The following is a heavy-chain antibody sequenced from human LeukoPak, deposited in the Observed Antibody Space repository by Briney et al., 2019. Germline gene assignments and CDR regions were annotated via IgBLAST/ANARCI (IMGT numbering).Heavy chain of an antibody. D-gene: IGHD3-22*01. V-gene: IGHV3-15*04. Sequence: PGGSLRLSCAASGFAFSNAWMSWVRQAPGKGLEWVGRIESKTDGGTTDYAAPVKGRFTISRDDSKNTLYLQMNSLKTEDTAVYYCTTDRYYYGSSGYYYDVAYWGQGTLVTVSS. J-gene: IGHJ4*02. CDR2: IESKTDGGTT. CDR3: TTDRYYYGSSGYYYDVAY. CDR1: GFAFSNAW.